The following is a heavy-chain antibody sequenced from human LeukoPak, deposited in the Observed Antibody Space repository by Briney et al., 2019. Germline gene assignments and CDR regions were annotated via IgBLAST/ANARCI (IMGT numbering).Heavy chain of an antibody. D-gene: IGHD6-19*01. Sequence: ASVKVSCKASGYTFTGYYTHWVRQAPGQGLEWMGWINPNSGGTNYAQKFQGRVTMTRDTSISTAYMELSRLRSDDTAMYYCARDHEVAGPSNYYYYYMDVWGKGTTVTISS. V-gene: IGHV1-2*02. CDR1: GYTFTGYY. J-gene: IGHJ6*03. CDR3: ARDHEVAGPSNYYYYYMDV. CDR2: INPNSGGT.